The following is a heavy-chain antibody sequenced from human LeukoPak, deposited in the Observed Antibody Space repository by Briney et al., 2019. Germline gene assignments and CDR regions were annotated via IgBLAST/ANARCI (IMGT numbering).Heavy chain of an antibody. V-gene: IGHV1-8*01. CDR1: GYIFNTYD. J-gene: IGHJ4*02. D-gene: IGHD3-3*01. Sequence: ASVKVSCKASGYIFNTYDINWVRQASGQGLESMGWMNPNSGNSGYAQKFQGRVTITADESTSTAYMELSSLRSEDTAVYYCARDPQCGFWSGFDYRGQGTLVTVSS. CDR3: ARDPQCGFWSGFDY. CDR2: MNPNSGNS.